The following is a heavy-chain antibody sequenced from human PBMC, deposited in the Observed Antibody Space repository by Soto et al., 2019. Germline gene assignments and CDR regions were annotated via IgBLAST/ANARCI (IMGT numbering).Heavy chain of an antibody. Sequence: VQLRQSGPGLVKPSGTLSLTCTVSGGSISSSNWWTWVRQAPGKGLEWIRETYHVGIPSYNPSLKRRVSVPAYKSHHHFLLHLDSLTSSDAAMCDCGTLPHRVVVSIRPIPSWCQGTQITVSS. D-gene: IGHD6-6*01. CDR2: TYHVGIP. CDR1: GGSISSSNW. CDR3: GTLPHRVVVSIRPIPS. J-gene: IGHJ4*02. V-gene: IGHV4-4*02.